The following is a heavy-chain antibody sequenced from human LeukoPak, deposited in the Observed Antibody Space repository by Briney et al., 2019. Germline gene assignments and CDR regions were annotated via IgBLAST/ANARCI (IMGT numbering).Heavy chain of an antibody. CDR2: IYYSGST. V-gene: IGHV4-39*07. CDR1: GGSISSSNYY. J-gene: IGHJ5*02. CDR3: ARGTIVVVPAAKRRHNWFDP. D-gene: IGHD2-2*01. Sequence: SETLSLTCTVSGGSISSSNYYWGWIRQPPGKGLEWIGSIYYSGSTYYNPSLKSRVTISVDTSKNQFSLKLSSVTAADTAVYYCARGTIVVVPAAKRRHNWFDPWGQGTLVTVSS.